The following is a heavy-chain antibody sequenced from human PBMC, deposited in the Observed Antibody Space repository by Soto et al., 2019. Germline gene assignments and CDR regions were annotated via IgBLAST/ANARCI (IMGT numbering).Heavy chain of an antibody. CDR1: GGSISSYY. CDR3: ANCNWYFDL. Sequence: QVQLQESGPGLVKPSETLSLTCTVSGGSISSYYWSWIRQPPGKGLEWIGYIYYTGSTNYNPSLKRRVTIPVDTSNNQFSLQLSSVTAADTAVYYCANCNWYFDLWGRGTLVTVSS. CDR2: IYYTGST. V-gene: IGHV4-59*01. J-gene: IGHJ2*01.